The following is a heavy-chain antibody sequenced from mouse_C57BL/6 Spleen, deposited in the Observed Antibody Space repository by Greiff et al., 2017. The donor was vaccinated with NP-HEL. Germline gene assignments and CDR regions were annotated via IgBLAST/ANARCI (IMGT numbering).Heavy chain of an antibody. CDR3: ARSYYDYDGAWFAY. J-gene: IGHJ3*01. Sequence: QVQLQQPGAELVRPGSSVKLSCKASGYTFTSYWMHWVKQRPIQGLEWIGNIDPSDSETHYNQKFKDKATLTVDKSSSPAYMQLSSLTSEDSAVYYCARSYYDYDGAWFAYWGQGTLVTVSA. D-gene: IGHD2-4*01. CDR2: IDPSDSET. V-gene: IGHV1-52*01. CDR1: GYTFTSYW.